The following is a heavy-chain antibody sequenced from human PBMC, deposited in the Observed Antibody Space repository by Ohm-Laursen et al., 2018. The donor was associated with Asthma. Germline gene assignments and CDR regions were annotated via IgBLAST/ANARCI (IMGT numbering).Heavy chain of an antibody. CDR3: ARLDWAQSMFDA. V-gene: IGHV4-59*02. Sequence: TLSLTCTVFNGSVRGHYWTWVRQPPGRELEWIAYMSSNGGANYSPSLRSRVTLSTDTSTNQVSLRLGSVTAADTAVYFCARLDWAQSMFDAWGQGSLVTVSS. CDR2: MSSNGGA. CDR1: NGSVRGHY. J-gene: IGHJ5*02. D-gene: IGHD3-9*01.